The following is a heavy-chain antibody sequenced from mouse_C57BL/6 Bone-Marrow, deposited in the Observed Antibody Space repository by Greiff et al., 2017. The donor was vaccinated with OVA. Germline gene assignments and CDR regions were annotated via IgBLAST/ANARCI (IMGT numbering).Heavy chain of an antibody. D-gene: IGHD2-3*01. Sequence: QVQLQQPGAELVMPGASVKLSCKASGYTFTSYWMHWVKQRPGQGLEWIGEIDPSDSYTNYNQKFKGKSTVTVDKSSSTAYMQLSSLTSEDSAVYYCARRYDGYYPFAYWGQGTLVTVSA. J-gene: IGHJ3*01. CDR3: ARRYDGYYPFAY. V-gene: IGHV1-69*01. CDR2: IDPSDSYT. CDR1: GYTFTSYW.